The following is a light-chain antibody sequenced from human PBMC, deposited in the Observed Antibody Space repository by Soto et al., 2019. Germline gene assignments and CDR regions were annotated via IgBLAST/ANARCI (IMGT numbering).Light chain of an antibody. J-gene: IGKJ1*01. CDR3: QQSYSTPRT. CDR1: QSISSY. Sequence: DIQITHSPSSLSASVGDRVTITCRASQSISSYLNWYQQKPGKAPKLLIYAASSLQSGFRPRLSGSRSGTDFTLTISCLQPADFASYYWQQSYSTPRTFGLEAKVEIK. CDR2: AAS. V-gene: IGKV1-39*01.